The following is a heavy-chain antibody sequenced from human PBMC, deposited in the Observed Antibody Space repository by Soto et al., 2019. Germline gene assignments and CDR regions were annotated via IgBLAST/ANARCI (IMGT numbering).Heavy chain of an antibody. D-gene: IGHD2-2*01. J-gene: IGHJ6*02. CDR3: ARERYQVISDGMDV. Sequence: ASVKVSCKASGYTFTGYYVHWVREAPGQGLEWMGWINPETGGTSYAQKFQGRVTLSRDTSINTAYLEPSRLRLDDAAVYFCARERYQVISDGMDVWGQGTTVTVSS. CDR2: INPETGGT. CDR1: GYTFTGYY. V-gene: IGHV1-2*02.